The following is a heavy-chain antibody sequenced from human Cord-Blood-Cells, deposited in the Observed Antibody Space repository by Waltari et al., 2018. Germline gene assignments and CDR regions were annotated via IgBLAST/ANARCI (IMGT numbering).Heavy chain of an antibody. V-gene: IGHV4-61*01. CDR3: ARDSDY. CDR1: GGSVGRGSYS. Sequence: QVQLQESGPGLVKPSETLSLTCTVSGGSVGRGSYSWSWIRQPPGKGLEWIGYINYSGSTNYNPSLKSRVTISVDTSKNQFSLKLSSVTAADTAVYYCARDSDYWGQGTLVTVSS. J-gene: IGHJ4*02. CDR2: INYSGST.